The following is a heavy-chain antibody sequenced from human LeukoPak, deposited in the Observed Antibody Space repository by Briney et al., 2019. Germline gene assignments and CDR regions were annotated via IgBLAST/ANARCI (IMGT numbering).Heavy chain of an antibody. D-gene: IGHD3-22*01. CDR2: ISSSSSYI. Sequence: GSLRLSCAASGFTFSSYSMNWVRQAPGKGLEWVSSISSSSSYIYYADSVKGRFTISRDNAKNSLYLQMNSLRAEDTAVYYCARHGETYDSSGYYPEAYWGQGTLVTVSS. CDR3: ARHGETYDSSGYYPEAY. CDR1: GFTFSSYS. J-gene: IGHJ4*02. V-gene: IGHV3-21*01.